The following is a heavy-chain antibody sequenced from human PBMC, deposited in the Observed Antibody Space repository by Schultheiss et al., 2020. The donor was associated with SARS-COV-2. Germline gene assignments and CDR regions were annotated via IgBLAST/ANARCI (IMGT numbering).Heavy chain of an antibody. V-gene: IGHV4-39*01. Sequence: SQTLSLTCTVSGGSISSSSYYWGWLRQPPGKGLERIGSIDYSGSTYYNPSLKSRVTISVDTSKNQFSLKLSSVTAADTAVYYCARYPLYFTIFGVGGGMDVWGQGTTVTVSS. D-gene: IGHD3-3*01. J-gene: IGHJ6*02. CDR2: IDYSGST. CDR3: ARYPLYFTIFGVGGGMDV. CDR1: GGSISSSSYY.